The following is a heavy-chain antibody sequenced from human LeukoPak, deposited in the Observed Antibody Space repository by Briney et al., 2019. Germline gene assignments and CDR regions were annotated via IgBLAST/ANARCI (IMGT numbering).Heavy chain of an antibody. D-gene: IGHD7-27*01. Sequence: GGSLRLSCAASGLTFSRYWMSWVRLAPGKGLEWVANIKQDGSEKYYVDSVKGRFTISRDNAKNSLYLQMDSLRAEDTAMYYCASPPGRPNGDWGQGTLVTVSS. CDR3: ASPPGRPNGD. CDR2: IKQDGSEK. J-gene: IGHJ4*02. CDR1: GLTFSRYW. V-gene: IGHV3-7*01.